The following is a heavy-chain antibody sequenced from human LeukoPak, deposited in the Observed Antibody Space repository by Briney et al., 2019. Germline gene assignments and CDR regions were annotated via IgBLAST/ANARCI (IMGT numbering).Heavy chain of an antibody. CDR1: GFTFSSYA. V-gene: IGHV3-23*01. Sequence: GGYLRLYCAASGFTFSSYAMGWDRQAPGKGLEWVSAISGSGGSTYYADSVKGRFTISRDNSKNTLSLQMNSLRAEDTAVYYCAKPATRRVGHNWFDPWGQGTLVTVSS. CDR3: AKPATRRVGHNWFDP. D-gene: IGHD2-15*01. CDR2: ISGSGGST. J-gene: IGHJ5*02.